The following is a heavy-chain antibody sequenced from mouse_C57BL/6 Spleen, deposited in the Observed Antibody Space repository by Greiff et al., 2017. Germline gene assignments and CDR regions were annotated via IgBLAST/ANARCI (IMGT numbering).Heavy chain of an antibody. D-gene: IGHD1-1*01. CDR2: INPNNGGT. J-gene: IGHJ4*01. V-gene: IGHV1-26*01. CDR1: GYTFTDYY. CDR3: ARSFGGSRYYYAMDY. Sequence: VQLQQSGPELVKPGASVKISCKASGYTFTDYYMNWVKQSHGKSLEWIGDINPNNGGTSYNQKFKGKATLTVDKSSSTAYMELRSLTSEDSAVYYCARSFGGSRYYYAMDYWGQGTSVTVSS.